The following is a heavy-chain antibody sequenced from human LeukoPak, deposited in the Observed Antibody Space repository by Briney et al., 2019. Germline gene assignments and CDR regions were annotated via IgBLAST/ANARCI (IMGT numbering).Heavy chain of an antibody. CDR3: ARDRNPKYYYDSSGYLPLGY. CDR2: INPSGGST. V-gene: IGHV1-46*01. CDR1: GYIFTDYY. D-gene: IGHD3-22*01. J-gene: IGHJ4*02. Sequence: ASVKVSCKASGYIFTDYYMHWVRQAPGQGLEWMGIINPSGGSTSYAQKFQGRVTMTRDTSTSTVYMELSSLRPEDTAVYYCARDRNPKYYYDSSGYLPLGYWGQGTLVTVSS.